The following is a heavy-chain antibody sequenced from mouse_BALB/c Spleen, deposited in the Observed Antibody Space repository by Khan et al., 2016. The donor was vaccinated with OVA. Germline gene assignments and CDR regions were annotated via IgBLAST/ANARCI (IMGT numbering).Heavy chain of an antibody. Sequence: QVQLQQSGAELAKPGASVKMSCTASGYTFTSYWMHWIQQRPGQGLEWIGYINPTSGYTDYNQKFKDKATLTADKSSSTVYMQLSSLTSDDSAVYYCARDRIDYWGQGTALTVSS. V-gene: IGHV1-7*01. J-gene: IGHJ2*01. CDR2: INPTSGYT. CDR1: GYTFTSYW. CDR3: ARDRIDY.